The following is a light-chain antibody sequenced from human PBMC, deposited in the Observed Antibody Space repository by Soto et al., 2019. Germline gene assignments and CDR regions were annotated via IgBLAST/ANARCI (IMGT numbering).Light chain of an antibody. CDR1: SSDVGGYSY. V-gene: IGLV2-14*01. CDR2: DVS. Sequence: QSALTQPASVSGSPGQSITISCTGTSSDVGGYSYVSWYQQHPGKAPKLMIYDVSNRPSGVSNRFSGSKSGNTASLTISGLQAEDEADYYCSSYTSSSTLVFGGGPKLTVL. J-gene: IGLJ2*01. CDR3: SSYTSSSTLV.